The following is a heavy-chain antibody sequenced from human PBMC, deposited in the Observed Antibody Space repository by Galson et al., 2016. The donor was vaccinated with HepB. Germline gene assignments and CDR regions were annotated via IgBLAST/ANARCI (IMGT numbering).Heavy chain of an antibody. CDR2: IDQSGSV. Sequence: SETLSLTCSVSGGSFSSYYWTWVRQPPGKGLEWIGEIDQSGSVNDSPSLRSRVTISLDKSRNNFSLRLNSVTAADTAVYYCAAARLQDEWFGEYVLDSWGQGKLVTFSS. J-gene: IGHJ5*01. CDR3: AAARLQDEWFGEYVLDS. V-gene: IGHV4-59*12. D-gene: IGHD3-10*01. CDR1: GGSFSSYY.